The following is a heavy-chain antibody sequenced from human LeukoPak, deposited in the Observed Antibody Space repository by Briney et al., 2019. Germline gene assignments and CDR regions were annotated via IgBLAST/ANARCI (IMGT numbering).Heavy chain of an antibody. J-gene: IGHJ4*02. Sequence: SETLSLTCAVYGGSFSGYYWSWIRQPPGKGLEWIGEINHSGSTNYNPSLKSRVTISVGTSKNQFSLKLSSVTAADTAVYYCARTPPLWFRPPNFDYWGQGTLVTVSS. D-gene: IGHD3-10*01. V-gene: IGHV4-34*01. CDR1: GGSFSGYY. CDR2: INHSGST. CDR3: ARTPPLWFRPPNFDY.